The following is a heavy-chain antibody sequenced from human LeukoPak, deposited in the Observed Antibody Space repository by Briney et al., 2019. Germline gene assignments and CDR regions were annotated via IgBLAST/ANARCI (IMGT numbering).Heavy chain of an antibody. CDR3: AREGQWLPDWFDP. V-gene: IGHV4-39*07. J-gene: IGHJ5*02. CDR1: GGSVSSPSHH. D-gene: IGHD6-19*01. CDR2: IYYKGIT. Sequence: SETLSLTCIVSGGSVSSPSHHWAWIRQPPGKGLGWIGTIYYKGITYYNPSLKSRVTISVDTSKNQFSLKINSVTVADTAVYYCAREGQWLPDWFDPWGQGTLVTVSS.